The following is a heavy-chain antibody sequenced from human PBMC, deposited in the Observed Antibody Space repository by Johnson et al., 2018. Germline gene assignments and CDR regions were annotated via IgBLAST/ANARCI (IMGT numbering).Heavy chain of an antibody. CDR2: ISGGST. V-gene: IGHV3-38*03. D-gene: IGHD3-10*01. J-gene: IGHJ6*02. Sequence: VQLVESGGGVVQPGRSLRLSCAASGFTVSSNEMIWVRQAPGKGLEWVSSISGGSTYYADSRKGRFTTPRDNSKNKLYLQMNSLRAEDPAVYYCAGDAGALDYYYGMDVWGQGTTVTVSS. CDR3: AGDAGALDYYYGMDV. CDR1: GFTVSSNE.